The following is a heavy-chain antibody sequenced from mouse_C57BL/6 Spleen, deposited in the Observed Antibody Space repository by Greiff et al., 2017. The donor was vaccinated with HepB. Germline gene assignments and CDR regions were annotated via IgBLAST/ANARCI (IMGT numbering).Heavy chain of an antibody. V-gene: IGHV1-31*01. J-gene: IGHJ4*01. CDR1: GYSFTGYY. CDR2: IYPYNGVS. Sequence: EVKLEESGPELVKPGASVKISCKASGYSFTGYYMHWVKQSHGNILDWIGYIYPYNGVSSYNQKFKGKATLTVDKSSSTAYMELRSLTSEDSAVYYCAVDGYLYAMDYWGQGTSVTVSS. CDR3: AVDGYLYAMDY. D-gene: IGHD2-3*01.